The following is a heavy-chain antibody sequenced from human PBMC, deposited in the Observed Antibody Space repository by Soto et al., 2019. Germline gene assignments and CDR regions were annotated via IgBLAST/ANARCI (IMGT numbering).Heavy chain of an antibody. V-gene: IGHV3-21*01. CDR3: ARDSYSSLFDS. D-gene: IGHD6-19*01. CDR2: ITTGNDYI. CDR1: GFTLSSFS. Sequence: WSLRLSCVASGFTLSSFSMSWVRQTPGKGLEWVSSITTGNDYISYADSVKGRFTISRDNAKNSLFLQMNSLRAEDTALYFCARDSYSSLFDSWGQGTLVTVYS. J-gene: IGHJ5*01.